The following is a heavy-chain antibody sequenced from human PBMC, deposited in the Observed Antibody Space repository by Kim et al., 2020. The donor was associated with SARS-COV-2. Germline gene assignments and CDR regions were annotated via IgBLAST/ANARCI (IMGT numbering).Heavy chain of an antibody. J-gene: IGHJ4*02. CDR2: ISWNSGSI. CDR1: GFTFGDYA. V-gene: IGHV3-9*01. Sequence: GGSLRLSCAASGFTFGDYAMHWVRQAPGKGLEWVSGISWNSGSIGYADSVKGRFTISRDNAKNSLYLQMNSLRAEDTALYYCAKTRYDILTGAPFDYWGQGTLVTVSS. CDR3: AKTRYDILTGAPFDY. D-gene: IGHD3-9*01.